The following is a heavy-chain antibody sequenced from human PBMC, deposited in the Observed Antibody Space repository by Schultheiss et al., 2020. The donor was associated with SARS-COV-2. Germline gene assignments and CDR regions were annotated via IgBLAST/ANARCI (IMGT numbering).Heavy chain of an antibody. V-gene: IGHV6-1*01. D-gene: IGHD6-13*01. CDR3: ARGIGEWAAGILIPRYEGNWFDP. CDR1: GDSVSSNSAA. CDR2: TYYRSKWYN. J-gene: IGHJ5*02. Sequence: SQTLSLTCAISGDSVSSNSAAWNWIRQSPSRGLEWLGRTYYRSKWYNDYAVSVKSRITINPDTSKNQFSLKLSSVTAADTAVYYCARGIGEWAAGILIPRYEGNWFDPWGQGTLVTVSS.